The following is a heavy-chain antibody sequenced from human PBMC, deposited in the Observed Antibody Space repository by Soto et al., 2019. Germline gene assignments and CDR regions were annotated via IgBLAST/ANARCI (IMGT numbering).Heavy chain of an antibody. Sequence: QVQLVQSGAEVKKPGASVKVSCKASGYTVTSYGISWVRQAPGQGLEWMGWISAYNGNTNYAQKLQGRVTMTTDTSTSTAYMELRSLRSDDTAVYYCARYRYYYDSSGLPSKPWGQGTLFTVSS. CDR1: GYTVTSYG. CDR2: ISAYNGNT. J-gene: IGHJ1*01. D-gene: IGHD3-22*01. CDR3: ARYRYYYDSSGLPSKP. V-gene: IGHV1-18*01.